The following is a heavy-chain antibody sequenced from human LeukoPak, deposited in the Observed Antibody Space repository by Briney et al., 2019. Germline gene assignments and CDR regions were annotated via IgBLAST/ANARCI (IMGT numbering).Heavy chain of an antibody. J-gene: IGHJ4*02. CDR3: GKGSRRARPYYIDY. CDR2: ICGSGGST. V-gene: IGHV3-23*01. Sequence: GGSLRLSCVASGFTFSSYAMLWVRQAPGEGREWVSVICGSGGSTYYADSVKGRFTISRDNSKNKLYLQMNGLRAEDTAVYYCGKGSRRARPYYIDYWGQGILVTVSS. CDR1: GFTFSSYA. D-gene: IGHD6-13*01.